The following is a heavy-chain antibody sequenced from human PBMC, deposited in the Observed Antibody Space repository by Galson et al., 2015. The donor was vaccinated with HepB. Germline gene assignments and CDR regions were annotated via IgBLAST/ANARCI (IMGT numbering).Heavy chain of an antibody. D-gene: IGHD2-2*01. CDR1: GLTFSRYA. CDR3: GPFGQTCSTNCPIYS. Sequence: SLRLSCAASGLTFSRYAMHWVRQAPGKGLEYVSAISGSGGSTFYADSVKGRFTISRDNSKNPLYLQMSSQRADDTAVYYCGPFGQTCSTNCPIYSWGQGTLVTFSS. J-gene: IGHJ4*02. V-gene: IGHV3-64D*06. CDR2: ISGSGGST.